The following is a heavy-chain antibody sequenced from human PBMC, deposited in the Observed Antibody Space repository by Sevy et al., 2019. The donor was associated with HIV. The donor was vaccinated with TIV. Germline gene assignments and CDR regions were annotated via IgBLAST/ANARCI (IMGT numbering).Heavy chain of an antibody. CDR2: IHYRGAT. Sequence: SETLSLTCTVSGGSISNSESYGCWIRQVPGKGLEWIGNIHYRGATYYTPFLESRIGMSGGTAEKQFSLRFNFMAEADTSVYYGANNRGYNHGPFDYWGPGILVTVSS. D-gene: IGHD5-12*01. J-gene: IGHJ4*02. CDR3: ANNRGYNHGPFDY. CDR1: GGSISNSESY. V-gene: IGHV4-30-4*02.